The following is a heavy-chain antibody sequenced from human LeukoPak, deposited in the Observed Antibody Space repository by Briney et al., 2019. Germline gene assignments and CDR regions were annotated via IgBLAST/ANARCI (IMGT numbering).Heavy chain of an antibody. Sequence: SETLSLTCAVYGGSFSGYYWSWIRQPPGKGLEWIGEINHSGSTNYNPSLKSRVTISVDTSKNQFSLKLSSVTAADTAVYYCARDLFSQTGNGINWGQGTLVTVSS. V-gene: IGHV4-34*01. J-gene: IGHJ4*02. D-gene: IGHD1-1*01. CDR1: GGSFSGYY. CDR3: ARDLFSQTGNGIN. CDR2: INHSGST.